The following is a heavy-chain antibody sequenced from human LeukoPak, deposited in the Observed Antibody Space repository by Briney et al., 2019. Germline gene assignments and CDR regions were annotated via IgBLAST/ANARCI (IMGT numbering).Heavy chain of an antibody. CDR3: ARDGGAAAGY. CDR1: GFTFSSYE. J-gene: IGHJ4*02. V-gene: IGHV3-48*03. CDR2: ISSSATST. Sequence: GGSLRLSCAASGFTFSSYEMHWVRQAPGKGLEWVSLISSSATSTYYADSVKGRFTISRDNANNSLYLQMNSLRAEDTAVYYCARDGGAAAGYWGQGTLVTVSS. D-gene: IGHD6-13*01.